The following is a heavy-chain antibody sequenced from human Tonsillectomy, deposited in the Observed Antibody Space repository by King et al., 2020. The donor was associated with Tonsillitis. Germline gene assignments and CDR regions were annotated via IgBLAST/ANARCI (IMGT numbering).Heavy chain of an antibody. J-gene: IGHJ5*02. CDR2: IYIGGAT. D-gene: IGHD2-21*02. CDR1: GFSVSTSY. Sequence: DVQLVESGGGLIQPGGSLRLSCAASGFSVSTSYMTGVRQAPGRGLEWVSVIYIGGATNYADSVKGRFAISRDNSKNTVDLQMNSLRADATAVYYCAKDAPRCGGDCYSSCGQGTLVTASS. CDR3: AKDAPRCGGDCYSS. V-gene: IGHV3-53*01.